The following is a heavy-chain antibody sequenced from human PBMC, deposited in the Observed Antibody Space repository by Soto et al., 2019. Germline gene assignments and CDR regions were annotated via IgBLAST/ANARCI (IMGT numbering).Heavy chain of an antibody. CDR1: GGSITSGCYY. CDR3: ARDHAGFKKALEI. D-gene: IGHD2-8*01. Sequence: QLQLQESGPGLVRPSQTLSLTCSVSGGSITSGCYYWGWIRQLPGNGLEWVAYVYSSGRTYYNPSPESRLSISLDTSMTPFSLILTPVTVPDTAIYYSARDHAGFKKALEIWGQGAMVTVSS. V-gene: IGHV4-31*03. CDR2: VYSSGRT. J-gene: IGHJ3*02.